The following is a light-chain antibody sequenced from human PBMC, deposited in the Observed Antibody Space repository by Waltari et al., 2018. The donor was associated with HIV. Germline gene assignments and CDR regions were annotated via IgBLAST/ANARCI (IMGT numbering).Light chain of an antibody. CDR3: QQRDTWPRGIT. CDR1: QSVGRY. V-gene: IGKV3-11*01. Sequence: EIVLTQSPATLSLSPGERASLSCRASQSVGRYLAWYQHKPGQVPRLLIYDTIKRATGISARFSGSGSVTDFTLTISSLEPEDFAVYYCQQRDTWPRGITFGQGTRLEIK. J-gene: IGKJ5*01. CDR2: DTI.